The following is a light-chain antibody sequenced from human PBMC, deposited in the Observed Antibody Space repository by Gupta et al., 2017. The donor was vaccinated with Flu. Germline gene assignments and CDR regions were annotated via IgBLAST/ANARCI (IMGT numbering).Light chain of an antibody. CDR3: QQYSSTPLT. J-gene: IGKJ4*01. CDR2: WAS. V-gene: IGKV4-1*01. Sequence: DIVMTQSPDSLGVSLGERATINCKSSQSVLYGSNNKKYLAWYQQKPGQPPKLLIYWASTRESGVPDRFSGSGSGTDFTLTISSLQAEDVAVYYCQQYSSTPLTFGRGTKLEIK. CDR1: QSVLYGSNNKKY.